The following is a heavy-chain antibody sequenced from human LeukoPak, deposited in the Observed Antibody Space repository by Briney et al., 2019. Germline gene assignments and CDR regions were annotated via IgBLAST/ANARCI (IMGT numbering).Heavy chain of an antibody. CDR1: GFTFSSYS. CDR2: ISSSSSYI. J-gene: IGHJ6*03. Sequence: GGSLRLSCAASGFTFSSYSMNWVRQAPGKGLEWVSSISSSSSYIYYADSVKGRFTISRDNAKNSLYLQMNSLRAEDTAVYYCARVAGGGYYMDVWGKGTTVTISS. V-gene: IGHV3-21*01. D-gene: IGHD3-16*01. CDR3: ARVAGGGYYMDV.